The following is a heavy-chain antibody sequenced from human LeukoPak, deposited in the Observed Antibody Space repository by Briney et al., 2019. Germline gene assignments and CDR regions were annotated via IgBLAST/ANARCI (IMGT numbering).Heavy chain of an antibody. J-gene: IGHJ6*03. Sequence: SETLSLTCTVSGDSISSSSYYWGWIRQPPGKGLEWIESIYYSGSTYYNPSLKSRLTISVDTSKNQFSLKLSSVTAADMAVYYCARVHYGDYVLLVRNYYYYYYMDVWGKGTTVTVSS. CDR2: IYYSGST. D-gene: IGHD4-17*01. CDR1: GDSISSSSYY. V-gene: IGHV4-39*07. CDR3: ARVHYGDYVLLVRNYYYYYYMDV.